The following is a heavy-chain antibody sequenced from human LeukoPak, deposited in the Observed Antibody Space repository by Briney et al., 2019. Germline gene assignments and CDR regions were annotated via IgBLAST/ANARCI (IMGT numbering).Heavy chain of an antibody. CDR3: ARHAPYSGSYYPDY. Sequence: GESLKISCKGSGYSFTTYWIGWVRQMPGKGLEWMGFIYLGDSDTRYSPSFQGQVTISADKSISTAYLQWSSLKASDTAMYYCARHAPYSGSYYPDYWGQGTLVTVSS. CDR2: IYLGDSDT. D-gene: IGHD1-26*01. V-gene: IGHV5-51*01. CDR1: GYSFTTYW. J-gene: IGHJ4*02.